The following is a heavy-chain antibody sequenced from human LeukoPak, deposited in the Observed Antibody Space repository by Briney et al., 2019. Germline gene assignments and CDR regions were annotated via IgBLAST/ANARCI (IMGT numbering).Heavy chain of an antibody. J-gene: IGHJ6*03. Sequence: SETLSLTCTVSGGSISSSSYYWGWISQPPGKGLEWIGSIYYSGSTYYNPYLKSRVTISVDTSKNQFSLKLSSVTAADTAVYYCAISSSWYFHYYYYMDVWGKGTTVTVSS. CDR1: GGSISSSSYY. CDR2: IYYSGST. D-gene: IGHD6-13*01. V-gene: IGHV4-39*07. CDR3: AISSSWYFHYYYYMDV.